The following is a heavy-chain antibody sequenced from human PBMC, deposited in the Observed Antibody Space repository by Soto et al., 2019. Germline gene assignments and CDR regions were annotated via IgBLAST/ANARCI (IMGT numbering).Heavy chain of an antibody. CDR3: AKAGYCTRGNCYDYYRYGMDV. J-gene: IGHJ6*02. CDR1: GFTFSDYG. CDR2: VSYDGSSE. Sequence: VQMVESGGGVDQPGRSLRLTCAVSGFTFSDYGMHWVRQAPRKGLEWVAVVSYDGSSEFYADSVKGRFTISRDNSKNTLHLQMNSLRPEDTAVYYCAKAGYCTRGNCYDYYRYGMDVWGQGTAVTVSS. V-gene: IGHV3-30*18. D-gene: IGHD3-10*01.